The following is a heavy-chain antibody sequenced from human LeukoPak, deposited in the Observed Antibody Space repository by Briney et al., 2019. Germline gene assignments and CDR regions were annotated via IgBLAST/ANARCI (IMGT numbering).Heavy chain of an antibody. CDR3: ARESESYDSSGSTFNY. V-gene: IGHV3-30*02. CDR1: GFTFSSYG. J-gene: IGHJ4*02. Sequence: GGSLRLSCAVSGFTFSSYGMHWVRQAPGKGLEWVAFIRYDGSNKLYADSVKGRFTISRDNSKNTLFLQMNSLRAEDTAVYYCARESESYDSSGSTFNYWGQGTLVTVSS. D-gene: IGHD3-22*01. CDR2: IRYDGSNK.